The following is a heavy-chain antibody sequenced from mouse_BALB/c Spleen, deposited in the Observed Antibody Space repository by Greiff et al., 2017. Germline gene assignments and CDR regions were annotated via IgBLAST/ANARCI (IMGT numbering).Heavy chain of an antibody. V-gene: IGHV5-17*02. D-gene: IGHD1-2*01. CDR1: GFTFSSFG. J-gene: IGHJ2*01. Sequence: EVMLVESGGGLVQPGGSRKLSCAASGFTFSSFGMHWVRQAPEKGLEWVAYISSGSSTIYYADTVKGRFTISRDNPKNTLFLQMTSLRSEDTAMYYCARSRTTAVYYLDYWGQGTTLTVSS. CDR2: ISSGSSTI. CDR3: ARSRTTAVYYLDY.